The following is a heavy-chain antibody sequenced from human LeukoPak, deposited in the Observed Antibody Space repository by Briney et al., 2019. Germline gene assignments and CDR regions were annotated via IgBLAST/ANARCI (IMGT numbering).Heavy chain of an antibody. Sequence: ASVKVSCKASGGTFSSYAISWVRQAPGQGLEWMGGIIPIFGTANYAQKFQGRVTITTDESTSTAYMEMSSLRSEYTAVYYCARLCGGDCPDDYWGQGTLVTVSS. CDR3: ARLCGGDCPDDY. D-gene: IGHD2-21*02. J-gene: IGHJ4*02. CDR2: IIPIFGTA. V-gene: IGHV1-69*05. CDR1: GGTFSSYA.